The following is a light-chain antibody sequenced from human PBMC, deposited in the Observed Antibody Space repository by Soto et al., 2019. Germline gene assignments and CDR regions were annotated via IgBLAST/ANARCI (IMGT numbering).Light chain of an antibody. CDR2: DAS. CDR1: QTVGRF. J-gene: IGKJ2*01. V-gene: IGKV3-11*01. Sequence: DIVLTQSPATLSLSPGDRVTLSCRASQTVGRFLSWYQHSPGQGPRLLVYDASNRATGVPARFSGSGSETDFTLTISSLEPEDFAVYYCQQRGNWPLYTFGQGTKVE. CDR3: QQRGNWPLYT.